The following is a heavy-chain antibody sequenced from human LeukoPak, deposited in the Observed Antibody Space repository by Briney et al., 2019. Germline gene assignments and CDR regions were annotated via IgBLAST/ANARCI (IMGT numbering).Heavy chain of an antibody. V-gene: IGHV1-46*01. CDR2: INPSGGST. D-gene: IGHD3-22*01. CDR3: ARDKDSSGYYQPPIDY. J-gene: IGHJ4*02. Sequence: ASVKVSCKASGCTFTSYYMHWVRQAPGQGLEWMGIINPSGGSTSYAQKFQGRVTMTRDTSTSTVYMELSSLRSEDTAVYYCARDKDSSGYYQPPIDYWGQGTLVTVSS. CDR1: GCTFTSYY.